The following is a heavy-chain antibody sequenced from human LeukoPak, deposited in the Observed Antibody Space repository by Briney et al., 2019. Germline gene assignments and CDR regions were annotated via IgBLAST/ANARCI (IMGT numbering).Heavy chain of an antibody. CDR3: ARDMDDYNAFPPLFQH. J-gene: IGHJ1*01. D-gene: IGHD5-24*01. V-gene: IGHV3-30-3*01. CDR2: ISYDGSNK. CDR1: GFTFSSYA. Sequence: GGSLRLSCAASGFTFSSYAMHGVRQAPGKGLEWVAVISYDGSNKYYADSVKGRFTISRDNSKNTLYLQMNSLRADDTAVYYCARDMDDYNAFPPLFQHWGQGTLVTVSS.